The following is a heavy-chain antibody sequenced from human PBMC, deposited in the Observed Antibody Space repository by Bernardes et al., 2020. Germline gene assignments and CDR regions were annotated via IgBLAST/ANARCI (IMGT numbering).Heavy chain of an antibody. J-gene: IGHJ4*02. D-gene: IGHD6-19*01. CDR1: GFTFDDYA. CDR3: AKASGWFDY. V-gene: IGHV3-9*01. Sequence: GGSLRLSCAASGFTFDDYAMHWVRQAAGKGLEWVSGISWNSGSIGYADSVKGRFTISRDNAKNSLYLQMNSLRAEDTALYYCAKASGWFDYWGQGTLVTVSS. CDR2: ISWNSGSI.